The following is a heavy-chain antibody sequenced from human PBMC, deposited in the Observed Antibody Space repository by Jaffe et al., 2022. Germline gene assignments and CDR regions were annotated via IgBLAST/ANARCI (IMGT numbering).Heavy chain of an antibody. Sequence: EVQLVESGGGLVQPGRSLRLSCTASGFTFGDYAMSWVRQAPGKGLEWVGFIRSKAYGGTTEYAASVKGRFTISRDDSKSIAYLQMNSLKTEDTAVYYCTRLTYYYGGVPDAFDIWGQGTMVTVSS. CDR3: TRLTYYYGGVPDAFDI. D-gene: IGHD3-10*01. V-gene: IGHV3-49*04. CDR1: GFTFGDYA. J-gene: IGHJ3*02. CDR2: IRSKAYGGTT.